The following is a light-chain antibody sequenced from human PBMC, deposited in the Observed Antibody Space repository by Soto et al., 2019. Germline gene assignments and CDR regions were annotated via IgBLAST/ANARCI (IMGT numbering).Light chain of an antibody. CDR3: SSYTNSSPFV. CDR1: SSDVGGYNY. CDR2: DVS. V-gene: IGLV2-14*01. Sequence: SVLPQPASVSGSPGQLITISCTGTSSDVGGYNYVSWYQQHPGKAPKLMIYDVSNWPSGVSNRFSGSKSGNTASLTISGLQAEDEADYYCSSYTNSSPFVFGTGTKVTVL. J-gene: IGLJ1*01.